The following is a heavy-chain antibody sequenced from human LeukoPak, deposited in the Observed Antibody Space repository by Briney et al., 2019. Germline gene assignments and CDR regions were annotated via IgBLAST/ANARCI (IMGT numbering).Heavy chain of an antibody. V-gene: IGHV4-30-4*08. CDR2: IYYSGST. D-gene: IGHD5-24*01. CDR1: GGSISSGDYY. J-gene: IGHJ4*02. CDR3: ARKMRWLRALDY. Sequence: PSQTLSLTCTVSGGSISSGDYYWSWIRQPPGKGLEWIGYIYYSGSTYYNPSLKSRVTISVDTSKNQFSLKLSSVTAADTAVYYCARKMRWLRALDYWGQGTLVTVS.